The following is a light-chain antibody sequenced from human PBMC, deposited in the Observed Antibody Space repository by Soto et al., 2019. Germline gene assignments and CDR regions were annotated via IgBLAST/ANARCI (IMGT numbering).Light chain of an antibody. CDR2: GAS. CDR1: QSVRSN. CDR3: HQYATSPFT. V-gene: IGKV3-15*01. Sequence: EIVMTQSPATLSVSPGESATLSCRASQSVRSNLAWYQQKPGQAPRLLIYGASTRATGIPARFSGSGSGTEFTLTISSLQSEDFAVYYCHQYATSPFTFGQGTKLEI. J-gene: IGKJ2*01.